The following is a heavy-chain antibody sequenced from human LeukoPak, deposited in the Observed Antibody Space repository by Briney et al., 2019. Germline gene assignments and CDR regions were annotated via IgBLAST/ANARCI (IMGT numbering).Heavy chain of an antibody. D-gene: IGHD2-2*01. Sequence: SETLSLTCGVYGGSFSGYYWSWIRQPAGKGLEWIGRIYTSGSTNYNPSLKSRVTISVDTSKNQFSLELSSVTAADTAVYYCARDIGYCSSTSCPRVDNWFDPWGQGTLVTVSS. CDR3: ARDIGYCSSTSCPRVDNWFDP. CDR2: IYTSGST. V-gene: IGHV4-59*10. CDR1: GGSFSGYY. J-gene: IGHJ5*02.